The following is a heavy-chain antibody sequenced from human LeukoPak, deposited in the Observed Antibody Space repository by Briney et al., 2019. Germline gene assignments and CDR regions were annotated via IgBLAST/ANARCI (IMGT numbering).Heavy chain of an antibody. D-gene: IGHD1-1*01. CDR1: GFTFSTYA. CDR3: AYLGLSSDWNDVPGPQIDH. J-gene: IGHJ4*02. Sequence: GGSLRLSCAASGFTFSTYAVSWVRQAPGKGLEWVSTLSASGSITYYADSVKGRFTISRDDSKNMLYLQMSSLRVDDTAVYYCAYLGLSSDWNDVPGPQIDHWGQGMLVSVSS. CDR2: LSASGSIT. V-gene: IGHV3-23*01.